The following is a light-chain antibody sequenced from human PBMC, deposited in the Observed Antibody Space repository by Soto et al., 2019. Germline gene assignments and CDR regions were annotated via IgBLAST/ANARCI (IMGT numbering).Light chain of an antibody. CDR2: GAS. V-gene: IGKV3-20*01. Sequence: EIMMPKSPATLSLSPGERAPLSRQASQSVSTYLAWYQQKPGQAPRLLIYGASSRATGIPDKFSGSGSGTDFTLTIDGLEPEEFAVYYCQQYGYSPITVGQGTRLEIK. CDR1: QSVSTY. J-gene: IGKJ5*01. CDR3: QQYGYSPIT.